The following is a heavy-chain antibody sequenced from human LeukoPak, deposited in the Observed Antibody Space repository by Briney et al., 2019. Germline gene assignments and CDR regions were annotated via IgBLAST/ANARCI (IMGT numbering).Heavy chain of an antibody. CDR3: ARGHPLLDY. J-gene: IGHJ4*02. V-gene: IGHV4-34*01. D-gene: IGHD2-21*02. Sequence: SETLSLTCAVYGGSFSGYYWTWIRQPPGKGLEWIGEINHSGGTNYNPSLKSRVTISVDTSKHQFSLKLSSVTAADTAVYYCARGHPLLDYWGQGTLVTVSS. CDR1: GGSFSGYY. CDR2: INHSGGT.